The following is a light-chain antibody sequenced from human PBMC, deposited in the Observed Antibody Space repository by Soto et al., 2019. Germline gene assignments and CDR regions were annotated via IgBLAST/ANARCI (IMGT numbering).Light chain of an antibody. J-gene: IGKJ1*01. Sequence: NVLTQSPGTLSLSPGERATLSCRASQTVTGSYLAWYQQKPGQTPNLLIYAASTRATGIPDRFSASGPGTDFTLTITRLEPEDFAVYYGQQYSDSPRTFGQGTKVDIK. CDR2: AAS. CDR3: QQYSDSPRT. V-gene: IGKV3-20*01. CDR1: QTVTGSY.